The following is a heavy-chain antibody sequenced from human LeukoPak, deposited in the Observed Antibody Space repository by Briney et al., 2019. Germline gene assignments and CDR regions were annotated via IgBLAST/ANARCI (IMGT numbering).Heavy chain of an antibody. CDR3: ASPSLYDSDAFDI. J-gene: IGHJ3*02. Sequence: ASVKVSCKASGGTFSSYAISWVRQAPGQGLEWMGGIIPIFGTANYAQKFQGRVTITTDESTSTAYMELSSLRSEDTAVYYCASPSLYDSDAFDIWGQGTMVTVSS. CDR2: IIPIFGTA. CDR1: GGTFSSYA. V-gene: IGHV1-69*05. D-gene: IGHD5/OR15-5a*01.